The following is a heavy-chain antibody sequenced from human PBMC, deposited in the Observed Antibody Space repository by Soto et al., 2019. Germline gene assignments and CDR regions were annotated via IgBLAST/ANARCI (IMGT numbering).Heavy chain of an antibody. D-gene: IGHD3-10*02. CDR3: ARQRVLSTNMFITSFDP. Sequence: SETLSLTCSLSGGSINGSDHFWGWIRQTPGKGLEWIGSVYYTETTYYNPSLKSPVTISVETSRNTFSLKVNSVTAADTGIYYCARQRVLSTNMFITSFDPWGQGTLVTVSS. CDR2: VYYTETT. V-gene: IGHV4-39*01. J-gene: IGHJ5*02. CDR1: GGSINGSDHF.